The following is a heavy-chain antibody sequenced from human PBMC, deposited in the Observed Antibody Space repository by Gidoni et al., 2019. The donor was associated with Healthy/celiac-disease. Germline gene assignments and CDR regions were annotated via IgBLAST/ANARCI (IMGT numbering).Heavy chain of an antibody. J-gene: IGHJ3*02. CDR3: AKSHYYDSSGYSKLGRGLYAFDI. V-gene: IGHV3-9*01. Sequence: DVQLVESGGGLVQPGRSLRLSCAASGFTFDDYAMHWVRQAPGKGLEWVSGISWNSGSIGYADSVKGRFTISRDNAKNSLYLQMNSRRAEDTALYYCAKSHYYDSSGYSKLGRGLYAFDIWGQGTMVTVSS. D-gene: IGHD3-22*01. CDR2: ISWNSGSI. CDR1: GFTFDDYA.